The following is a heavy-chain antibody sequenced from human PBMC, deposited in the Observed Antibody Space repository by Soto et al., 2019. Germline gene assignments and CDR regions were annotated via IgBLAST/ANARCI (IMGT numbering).Heavy chain of an antibody. CDR3: ARGIGNPFDY. Sequence: SETLSLTCSVSGGSMNTYYWSWIRQPPGKGLEWIGYIYSSGSTNYKLSLKSRVVFSVDTSKNQFSLKLSSVTAADTAVYYCARGIGNPFDYWGQGTLVTVAS. D-gene: IGHD1-1*01. V-gene: IGHV4-59*01. CDR1: GGSMNTYY. CDR2: IYSSGST. J-gene: IGHJ4*02.